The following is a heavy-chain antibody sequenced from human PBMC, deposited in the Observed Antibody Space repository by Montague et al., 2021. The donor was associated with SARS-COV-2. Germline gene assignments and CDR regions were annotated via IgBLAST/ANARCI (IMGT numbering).Heavy chain of an antibody. CDR2: IYYSGST. Sequence: SETLSLTCTVSGGSISSYYWSWIRQPPGKGLEWIGYIYYSGSTNXNLSLKSRVTISVDTSKNQFSLKLSSVTAADTAVYYCATQPVTNGVCENWFDPWGQGTLVTVSS. J-gene: IGHJ5*02. V-gene: IGHV4-59*01. D-gene: IGHD2-8*01. CDR3: ATQPVTNGVCENWFDP. CDR1: GGSISSYY.